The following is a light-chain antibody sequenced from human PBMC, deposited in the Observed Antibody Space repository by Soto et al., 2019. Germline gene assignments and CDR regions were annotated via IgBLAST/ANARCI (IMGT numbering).Light chain of an antibody. V-gene: IGKV3-20*01. J-gene: IGKJ4*01. CDR1: QTVSRN. Sequence: EVVMTQSPATLSVSPGERATLSFRASQTVSRNLAWYQQKPGQAPRLLIYDASSRATGIPDRFSGGGSGTDFTLTISRLEPEDFAVYYCQQFSSYPLTFGGGTKVDIK. CDR3: QQFSSYPLT. CDR2: DAS.